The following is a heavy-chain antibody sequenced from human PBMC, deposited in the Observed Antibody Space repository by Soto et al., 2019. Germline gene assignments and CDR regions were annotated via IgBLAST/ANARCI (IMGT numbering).Heavy chain of an antibody. CDR3: ARGSYDILTGYPYFDY. J-gene: IGHJ4*02. CDR2: IYYSGST. D-gene: IGHD3-9*01. V-gene: IGHV4-30-4*01. CDR1: GGSISSGDYY. Sequence: QVQLQESGPGLVKPSQTLSLTCTVSGGSISSGDYYWSWIRQPPGKGLEWIGYIYYSGSTYYNPSLKSRVTISVDTSKNQFSLKLSSVTAADTAVYYCARGSYDILTGYPYFDYWGQGTLVTVSS.